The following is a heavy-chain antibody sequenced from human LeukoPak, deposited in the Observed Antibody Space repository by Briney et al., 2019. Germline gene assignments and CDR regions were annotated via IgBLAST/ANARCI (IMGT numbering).Heavy chain of an antibody. Sequence: PGGSLRLSCAASGFNFRNYWMTWVRQAPGKGLEWVANIKQEGSEKYYVDSVKGRFTISRDNAKNSLYLQMNSLRAEDTAVYYCARDLVATTVDYWGQGTLVTVSS. CDR1: GFNFRNYW. D-gene: IGHD5-12*01. CDR3: ARDLVATTVDY. CDR2: IKQEGSEK. J-gene: IGHJ4*02. V-gene: IGHV3-7*01.